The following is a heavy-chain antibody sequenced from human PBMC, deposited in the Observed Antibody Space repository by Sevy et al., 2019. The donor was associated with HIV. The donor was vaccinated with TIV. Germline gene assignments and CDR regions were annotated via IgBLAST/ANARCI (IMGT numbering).Heavy chain of an antibody. CDR1: GYTFTSYY. CDR3: AREGPKDIVVVVAATKGGRAFDI. Sequence: ASVKVSCKASGYTFTSYYMHWVRQAPGQGLEWMGIINPSGGSTSYAQKFQGRVTMTRDTSTSTVYMELSSLRSEDTAVYYCAREGPKDIVVVVAATKGGRAFDIWGQGTMVTVSS. V-gene: IGHV1-46*01. D-gene: IGHD2-15*01. CDR2: INPSGGST. J-gene: IGHJ3*02.